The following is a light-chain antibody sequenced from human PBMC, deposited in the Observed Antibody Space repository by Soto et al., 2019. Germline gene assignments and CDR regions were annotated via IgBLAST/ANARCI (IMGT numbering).Light chain of an antibody. CDR3: SSYTSSGTVI. CDR1: SSDVGGYKS. V-gene: IGLV2-14*01. CDR2: EVS. Sequence: QSALTQPASVSGSPGQSITISCTGTSSDVGGYKSVSWYQQLPGKAPKLMIYEVSNRPSGASNHFSGSKSGNTASLTISGLQAEDEADFYCSSYTSSGTVIFGGGTKLTVL. J-gene: IGLJ2*01.